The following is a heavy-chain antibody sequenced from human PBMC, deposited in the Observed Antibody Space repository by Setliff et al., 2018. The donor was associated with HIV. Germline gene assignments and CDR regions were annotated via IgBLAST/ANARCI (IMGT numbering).Heavy chain of an antibody. Sequence: PSETLSLTCTVSGGSIGSGSHYWSWIRQPAGKGLEWIGHIYTTGSTNYNPSLKSRVTISADTSNNQFSLRLTSMTAADTSVYYCAKTSVGATGLYAFDIWGQGTMGT. CDR2: IYTTGST. CDR3: AKTSVGATGLYAFDI. J-gene: IGHJ3*02. V-gene: IGHV4-61*09. CDR1: GGSIGSGSHY. D-gene: IGHD1-26*01.